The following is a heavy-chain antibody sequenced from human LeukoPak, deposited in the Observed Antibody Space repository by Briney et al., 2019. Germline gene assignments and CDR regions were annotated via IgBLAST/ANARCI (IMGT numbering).Heavy chain of an antibody. D-gene: IGHD6-19*01. V-gene: IGHV3-53*04. CDR1: GFNVSSNY. Sequence: GGSLRLSCAASGFNVSSNYMSWVRQAPGKGLEWVSVLYGAGSTYYADSVKGRFTISRHDSHNTLFLQMNSLRAEDTAVYYCARGCTPGFSTGRIDFWGQGTLVTVSS. CDR2: LYGAGST. CDR3: ARGCTPGFSTGRIDF. J-gene: IGHJ4*02.